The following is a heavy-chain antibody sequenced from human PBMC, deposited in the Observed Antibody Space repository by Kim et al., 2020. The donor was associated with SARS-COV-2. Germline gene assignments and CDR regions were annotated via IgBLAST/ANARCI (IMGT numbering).Heavy chain of an antibody. V-gene: IGHV3-49*04. D-gene: IGHD4-17*01. CDR2: IRSKAYGGTT. J-gene: IGHJ5*02. Sequence: GGSLRLSCTASGFTFGDYAMSWVRQAPGKGLEWVGFIRSKAYGGTTEYAASVKGRFTISRDDSKSIAYLQMNSLKTEDTAVYYCTTLGDYEWFDPWGQGTLVTVSS. CDR1: GFTFGDYA. CDR3: TTLGDYEWFDP.